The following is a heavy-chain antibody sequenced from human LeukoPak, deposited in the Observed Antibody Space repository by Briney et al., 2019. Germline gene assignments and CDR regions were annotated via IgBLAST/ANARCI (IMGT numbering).Heavy chain of an antibody. Sequence: PGGSLRLSCAASGFTFDDYAMHWVRQAPGKGLEWVSSISWNSGTIGYADSVKGRFTISRDNAKNSLYLQMNSLRAEDTALYYCAKAECSSTSCYRFDPWGQGTLVTVSS. CDR3: AKAECSSTSCYRFDP. V-gene: IGHV3-9*01. CDR1: GFTFDDYA. J-gene: IGHJ5*02. D-gene: IGHD2-2*02. CDR2: ISWNSGTI.